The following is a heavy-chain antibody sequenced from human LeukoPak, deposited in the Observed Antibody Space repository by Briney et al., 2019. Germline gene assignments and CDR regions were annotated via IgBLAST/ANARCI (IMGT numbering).Heavy chain of an antibody. D-gene: IGHD1-26*01. CDR1: GFTVSSYY. CDR3: ARERGTTTSDIYFDY. CDR2: IYSGGTT. V-gene: IGHV3-53*01. Sequence: GESLRLSCAASGFTVSSYYMTWVRQAPGKGLEWVSVIYSGGTTYYADSVKGRFTISRDNSKNTLYLQMNSLRAEDTAVYYCARERGTTTSDIYFDYWGQGTLVTDSS. J-gene: IGHJ4*02.